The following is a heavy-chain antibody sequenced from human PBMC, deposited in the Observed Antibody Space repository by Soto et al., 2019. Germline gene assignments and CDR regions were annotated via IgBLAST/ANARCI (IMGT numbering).Heavy chain of an antibody. V-gene: IGHV1-69*06. D-gene: IGHD5-18*01. CDR2: IIPVYGRS. CDR1: GVTFSSYA. J-gene: IGHJ5*02. CDR3: TRSGGYSYNLAFEH. Sequence: ASVKVSCKASGVTFSSYAISWVRQAPLQVLEWMVAIIPVYGRSTYAQMFQGRVTFTADKSTNTIYMELSSLRSDDTAVYFCTRSGGYSYNLAFEHWGQGTLVTVSS.